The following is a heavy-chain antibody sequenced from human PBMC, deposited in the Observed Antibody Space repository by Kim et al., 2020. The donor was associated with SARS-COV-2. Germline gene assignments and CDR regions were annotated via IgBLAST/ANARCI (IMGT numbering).Heavy chain of an antibody. CDR3: ARGGYCSGGSCYPDP. V-gene: IGHV4-34*01. Sequence: SETLSLTCAVYGGSFSGYYWSWIRQPPGKGLEWIGEINHSGSTNYNPSLKSRVTISVDTSKNQFSLKLSSVTAADTAVYYCARGGYCSGGSCYPDPWGQGTLVTVSS. D-gene: IGHD2-15*01. CDR1: GGSFSGYY. CDR2: INHSGST. J-gene: IGHJ5*02.